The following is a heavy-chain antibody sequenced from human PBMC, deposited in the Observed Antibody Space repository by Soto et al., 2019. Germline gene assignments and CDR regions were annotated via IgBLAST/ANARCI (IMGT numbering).Heavy chain of an antibody. Sequence: HVQLVESGGGLVEPGGSLRLSCAASGFSFSDYYVNWIRQAPGKGLEWISYTGRSLYPIYYADSVKGRFSISRDSAKNSVFLQMNSLRVEDTAVYYCARDTRSVWNGYYRRYDYYGMDVWGRGTTVIVSS. V-gene: IGHV3-11*01. CDR2: TGRSLYPI. J-gene: IGHJ6*02. CDR3: ARDTRSVWNGYYRRYDYYGMDV. D-gene: IGHD3-3*01. CDR1: GFSFSDYY.